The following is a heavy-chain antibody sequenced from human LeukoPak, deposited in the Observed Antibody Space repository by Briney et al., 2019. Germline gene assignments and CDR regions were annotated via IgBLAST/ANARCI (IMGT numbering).Heavy chain of an antibody. J-gene: IGHJ4*02. Sequence: GSLRLSCAASGFTFSNYAMHWVRQAPGKGLEWVALISYDGSNKYYADSVRGRFTLSRDNSKNTLYLQMNSLRAEDTAVYYCARYAWSLGPAPGTPLFDCWGQGTLVTVSS. V-gene: IGHV3-30-3*01. D-gene: IGHD6-13*01. CDR2: ISYDGSNK. CDR3: ARYAWSLGPAPGTPLFDC. CDR1: GFTFSNYA.